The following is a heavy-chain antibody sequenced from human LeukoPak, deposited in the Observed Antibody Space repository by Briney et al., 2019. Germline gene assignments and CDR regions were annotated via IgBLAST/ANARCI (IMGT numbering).Heavy chain of an antibody. CDR3: ANDFDH. J-gene: IGHJ4*02. CDR2: ITGSDDNT. CDR1: GFTFNNYA. Sequence: PGGSLRLSCAASGFTFNNYAMSWVRQAPPKGLEWVSTITGSDDNTYYADSVKGRFTISRDISKNTLYLQMNSLRADDTAVYYCANDFDHWGQGTLVTVSS. V-gene: IGHV3-23*01.